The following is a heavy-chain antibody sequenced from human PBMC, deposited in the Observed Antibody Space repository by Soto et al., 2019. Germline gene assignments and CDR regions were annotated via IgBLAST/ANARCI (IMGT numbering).Heavy chain of an antibody. CDR2: MNHSGSA. CDR3: ARMWVTVVASTHYYSYGMDV. Sequence: SETLSLTCAVYGGSFSGHYWTWIRQPPGKGLEWSGEMNHSGSANYNRSLKSRATISVDTSKKRFSLKLSSVTAADTAVYYCARMWVTVVASTHYYSYGMDVWGQGTTVTVSS. CDR1: GGSFSGHY. J-gene: IGHJ6*02. D-gene: IGHD2-15*01. V-gene: IGHV4-34*01.